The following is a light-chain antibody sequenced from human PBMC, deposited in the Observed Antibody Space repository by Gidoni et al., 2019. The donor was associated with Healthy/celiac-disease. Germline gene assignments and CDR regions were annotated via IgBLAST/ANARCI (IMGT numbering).Light chain of an antibody. V-gene: IGKV3-11*01. Sequence: EIVLTQSPATLSLSPGERATLSCRASQIVSSYLAWYQQKPGQAPRPLIYDASNRATGIPARFSGSGSGTDFTLTISSLEPEDFAVYYCQQRSNWPPALTFGGGTKVEIK. CDR1: QIVSSY. J-gene: IGKJ4*01. CDR2: DAS. CDR3: QQRSNWPPALT.